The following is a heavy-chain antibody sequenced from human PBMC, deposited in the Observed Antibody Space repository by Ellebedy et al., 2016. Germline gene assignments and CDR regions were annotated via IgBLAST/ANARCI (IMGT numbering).Heavy chain of an antibody. Sequence: ASVKVSCKASGYTFTSYYMHWVRQAPGQGLEWMGIINPSGGSTSYAQKFQGRVTMTRDTSTSTVYMELSSPRSEDTAMYYCAGSRWSDPLLGYWGQGTLVTVSS. CDR2: INPSGGST. V-gene: IGHV1-46*01. J-gene: IGHJ4*02. CDR3: AGSRWSDPLLGY. CDR1: GYTFTSYY. D-gene: IGHD3-3*01.